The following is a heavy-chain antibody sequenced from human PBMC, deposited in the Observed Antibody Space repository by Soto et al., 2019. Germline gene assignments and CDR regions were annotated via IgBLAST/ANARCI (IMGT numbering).Heavy chain of an antibody. CDR2: IYPGDSDT. D-gene: IGHD6-6*01. CDR1: GYSFTSYW. V-gene: IGHV5-51*01. CDR3: ARLEYSSFLYYYYYGMDV. J-gene: IGHJ6*02. Sequence: GESLKISCKGSGYSFTSYWIGWVRQMPGKGLEWMGIIYPGDSDTRYSPSFQGQVTISADKSISTAYLQWSSLKASDTAMYYCARLEYSSFLYYYYYGMDVWGQGTTVTVSS.